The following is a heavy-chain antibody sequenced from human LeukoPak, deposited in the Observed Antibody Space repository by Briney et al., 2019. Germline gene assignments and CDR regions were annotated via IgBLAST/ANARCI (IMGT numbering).Heavy chain of an antibody. D-gene: IGHD6-19*01. CDR2: ISSSSSYI. V-gene: IGHV3-21*01. CDR3: ARDLSGWYDY. Sequence: GGSLRLSCAVSGFTFSSYSMNWVPQAPGKGLEWVSSISSSSSYIYYADSVKGRFTISRDNAKNSLYLQMNSLRAEDTAVYYCARDLSGWYDYWGQGTLVTVSS. CDR1: GFTFSSYS. J-gene: IGHJ4*02.